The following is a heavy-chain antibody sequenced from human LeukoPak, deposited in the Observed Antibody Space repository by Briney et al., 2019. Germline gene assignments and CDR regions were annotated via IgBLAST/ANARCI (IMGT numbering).Heavy chain of an antibody. CDR3: ARGGGRSYYYDSSGTDY. Sequence: GRSLRLSCAASVFTFSSYAMHCVRHAPDKRLEWVAVISYDVSNKYYADSVKGRFTISRDNSKNTLYLQMNRLRADDTAVYYCARGGGRSYYYDSSGTDYWGQGTLVTVSS. D-gene: IGHD3-22*01. V-gene: IGHV3-30-3*01. CDR1: VFTFSSYA. CDR2: ISYDVSNK. J-gene: IGHJ4*02.